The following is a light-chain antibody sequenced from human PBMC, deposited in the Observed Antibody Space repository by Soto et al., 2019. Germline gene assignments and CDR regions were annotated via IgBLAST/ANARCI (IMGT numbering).Light chain of an antibody. CDR2: EVN. CDR3: CSYGFAGSDYLV. J-gene: IGLJ3*02. Sequence: QSALTQPPSASGSPGQSVTISCTGASSDVGGNDYVSWYQHHPGKVPKLMIFEVNKRPSGVPHRFSGSKSGNTASLTVSGLQAEDEADYYCCSYGFAGSDYLVFGGGIKLTVL. CDR1: SSDVGGNDY. V-gene: IGLV2-8*01.